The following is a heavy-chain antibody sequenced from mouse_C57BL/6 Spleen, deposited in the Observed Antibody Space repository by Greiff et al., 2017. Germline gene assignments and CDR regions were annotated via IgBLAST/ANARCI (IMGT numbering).Heavy chain of an antibody. Sequence: QVQLQQPGAELVRPGSSVKLSCKASGYTFTSYWMAWVKQRPGQGLEWIGNIYPSDSETHYNQKFKDKATLTVDKSSSTAYMQLSSLTSEDSAVYYCTRGGYAMDYWGQGTSVTVSS. CDR3: TRGGYAMDY. J-gene: IGHJ4*01. CDR1: GYTFTSYW. V-gene: IGHV1-61*01. CDR2: IYPSDSET.